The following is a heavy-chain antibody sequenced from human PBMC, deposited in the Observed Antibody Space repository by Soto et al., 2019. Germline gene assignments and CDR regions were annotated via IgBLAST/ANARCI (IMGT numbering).Heavy chain of an antibody. J-gene: IGHJ4*02. V-gene: IGHV1-18*04. Sequence: QIQLVQSGPESKKPGASVKVSCQTSGYNFISYGLSWVRQAPGQGLEWMGWITPFNGNTNYPQRFRGKITMTTDTATNTGYLELRNLKSDYTAVYYCVIDYCSFPDIWGQGTLVTVSS. CDR1: GYNFISYG. CDR2: ITPFNGNT. CDR3: VIDYCSFPDI. D-gene: IGHD2-15*01.